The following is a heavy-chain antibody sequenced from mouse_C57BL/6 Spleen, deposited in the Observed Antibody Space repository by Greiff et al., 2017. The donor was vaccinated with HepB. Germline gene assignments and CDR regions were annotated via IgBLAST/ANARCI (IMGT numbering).Heavy chain of an antibody. Sequence: QVQLKESGAELVKPGASVKISCKASGYAFSSYWMNWVKQRPGKGLEWIGQIYPGDGDTNYNGKFKGKATLTADKSSSTAYMQLSSLTSEDSAVYFCANYYDYDGWYFDVWGTGTTVTVSS. D-gene: IGHD2-4*01. CDR1: GYAFSSYW. V-gene: IGHV1-80*01. CDR2: IYPGDGDT. CDR3: ANYYDYDGWYFDV. J-gene: IGHJ1*03.